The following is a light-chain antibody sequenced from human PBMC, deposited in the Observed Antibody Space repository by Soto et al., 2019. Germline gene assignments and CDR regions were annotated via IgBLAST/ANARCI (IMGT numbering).Light chain of an antibody. J-gene: IGLJ1*01. CDR3: CSYAGSSYV. V-gene: IGLV2-11*01. Sequence: QPALTQPRSVSGAPGQSVTIFCTGTSCDVGGYNFVSWYQQHPDKAPKVMIYDVSKRPSGVPDRFSGSKSGDTASLTISGLQAEDEADYHCCSYAGSSYVFGTGTKVTVL. CDR1: SCDVGGYNF. CDR2: DVS.